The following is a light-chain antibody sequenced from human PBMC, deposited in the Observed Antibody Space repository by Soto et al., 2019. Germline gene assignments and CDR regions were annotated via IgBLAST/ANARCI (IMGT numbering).Light chain of an antibody. CDR1: QSVSSSY. V-gene: IGKV3-20*01. Sequence: IVLTQSPGILSLSPGERATLSCRASQSVSSSYLAWYQQKPGQAPRLLIYGASSRATGIPDRFSGSGSGTDFTLTISRLEPEDFAVYYCQQYNNWWTFGQGTKVDIK. J-gene: IGKJ1*01. CDR2: GAS. CDR3: QQYNNWWT.